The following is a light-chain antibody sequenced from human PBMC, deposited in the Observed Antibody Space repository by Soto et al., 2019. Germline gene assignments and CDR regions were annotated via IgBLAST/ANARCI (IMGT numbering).Light chain of an antibody. V-gene: IGLV2-14*01. Sequence: QSALTQPASVSGSPGQSITISCTGTSSDVGGYNYVSWYQQHPGKAPKLMIYDVSNRPSGVSNRFSGSKSGNTACLTISGLQAEDEADYYCSAYTSSSPVVFGGSTKLNVL. J-gene: IGLJ2*01. CDR3: SAYTSSSPVV. CDR2: DVS. CDR1: SSDVGGYNY.